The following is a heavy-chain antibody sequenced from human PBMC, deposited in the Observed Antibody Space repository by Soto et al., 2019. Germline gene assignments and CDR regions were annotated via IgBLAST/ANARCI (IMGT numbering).Heavy chain of an antibody. J-gene: IGHJ4*02. CDR1: GYTFTGYY. V-gene: IGHV1-2*04. D-gene: IGHD3-10*01. CDR3: ARANMRERFRGGRRKGDYFDY. Sequence: ASVKVSCKASGYTFTGYYMHWVRQAPGQGLEWMGWINPNSGGTNYAQKFQGWVTMTRDTSISTAYMELSRLRSDDTAVYYCARANMRERFRGGRRKGDYFDYWGQGTLVTVSS. CDR2: INPNSGGT.